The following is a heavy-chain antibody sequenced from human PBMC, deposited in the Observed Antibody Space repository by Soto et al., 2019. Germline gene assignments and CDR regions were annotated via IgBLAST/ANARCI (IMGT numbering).Heavy chain of an antibody. V-gene: IGHV4-39*01. J-gene: IGHJ5*02. CDR2: VYYSGST. CDR1: GDSITSTSCY. Sequence: PSETLSLTCTFSGDSITSTSCYWGWIRQPPGKGLEWIGAVYYSGSTYYNPSLKSRLTMSIDTSKGQFSLNMSSITAADTGVYYCARLTARISAASKGRRNWLDPWGQGTLVTVSS. D-gene: IGHD2-15*01. CDR3: ARLTARISAASKGRRNWLDP.